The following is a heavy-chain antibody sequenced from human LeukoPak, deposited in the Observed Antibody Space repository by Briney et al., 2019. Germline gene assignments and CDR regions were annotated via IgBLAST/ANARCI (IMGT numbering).Heavy chain of an antibody. V-gene: IGHV3-30*18. CDR3: AKGSIVRTIGDMDV. D-gene: IGHD5-12*01. Sequence: PGGSLRLSGAASGFTFSSYVMHWVRQAPGKGLDWVAVISYDGSNKYYADSVKGRFTISRDNSKNTLYLEMNSLRAEDTAIYFCAKGSIVRTIGDMDVWGQGTTVTVSS. CDR2: ISYDGSNK. J-gene: IGHJ6*02. CDR1: GFTFSSYV.